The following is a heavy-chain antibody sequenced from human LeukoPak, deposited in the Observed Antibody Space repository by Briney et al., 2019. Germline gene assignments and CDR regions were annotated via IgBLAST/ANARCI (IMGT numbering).Heavy chain of an antibody. Sequence: SETLSLTCAVYGGSFSGYYWSWIRQPPGKGLEWIGEINHSGSTNYNPSLKSRVTISVDTSKNQFSLKLSSVTAADTAVYYCARGAVADYWGQGALVTVSS. CDR3: ARGAVADY. J-gene: IGHJ4*02. CDR2: INHSGST. V-gene: IGHV4-34*01. CDR1: GGSFSGYY. D-gene: IGHD6-19*01.